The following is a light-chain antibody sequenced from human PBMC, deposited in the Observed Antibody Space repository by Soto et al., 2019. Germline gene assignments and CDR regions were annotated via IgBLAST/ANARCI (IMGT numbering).Light chain of an antibody. CDR3: SSYTSSKTVA. V-gene: IGLV2-14*01. J-gene: IGLJ2*01. CDR1: SSGVGVYNF. CDR2: DVD. Sequence: QSVLTQPASVSGSPGQSITISCAETSSGVGVYNFVSWYQQHPGKAPKLMIYDVDNRPSGVSDRFSGSKSGTTASLTISGLQAEDEADYYCSSYTSSKTVAFGGGTKLPS.